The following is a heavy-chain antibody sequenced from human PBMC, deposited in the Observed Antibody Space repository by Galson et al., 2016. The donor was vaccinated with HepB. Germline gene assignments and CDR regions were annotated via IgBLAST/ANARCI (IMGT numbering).Heavy chain of an antibody. CDR3: ARAPIAIVPVYTYFGLNI. CDR1: GFTFNKYG. CDR2: ISGSGGST. V-gene: IGHV3-23*01. J-gene: IGHJ6*02. D-gene: IGHD2/OR15-2a*01. Sequence: SLRLSCAASGFTFNKYGMNWVRQSPGKGLEWVSLISGSGGSTYYADSVKGRFTISRDNSNNTLYLQMTSLRVEDTAIYFCARAPIAIVPVYTYFGLNIWGQGTTVTVSS.